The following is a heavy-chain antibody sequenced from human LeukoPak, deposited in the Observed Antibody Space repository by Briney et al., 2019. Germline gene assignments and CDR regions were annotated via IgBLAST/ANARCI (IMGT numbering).Heavy chain of an antibody. CDR1: GFTFSSYA. D-gene: IGHD3-22*01. CDR3: AKDRLLLRNGWFDP. J-gene: IGHJ5*02. V-gene: IGHV3-23*01. Sequence: GGSLRLSCAASGFTFSSYAMSWVRQAPGKGLEWVSSIPRNGGSTYYADSVKGRFTISRDNSKNTLYLQMNSLRAEDTAVYYCAKDRLLLRNGWFDPWGQGTLVTVSS. CDR2: IPRNGGST.